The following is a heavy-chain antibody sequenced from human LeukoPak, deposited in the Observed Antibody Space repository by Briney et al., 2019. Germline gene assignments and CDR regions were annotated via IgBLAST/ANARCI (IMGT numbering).Heavy chain of an antibody. Sequence: PSETLSLTCTVSGGSISSGGYYWSWIRQHPGKGLEWIGYIYYSRSTYYNPSLKSRVTISVDTSKNQFSLKLSSVTAADTAVYYCARFKEGVATFDYWGQGTLVTVSS. CDR2: IYYSRST. V-gene: IGHV4-31*03. CDR3: ARFKEGVATFDY. D-gene: IGHD5-12*01. J-gene: IGHJ4*02. CDR1: GGSISSGGYY.